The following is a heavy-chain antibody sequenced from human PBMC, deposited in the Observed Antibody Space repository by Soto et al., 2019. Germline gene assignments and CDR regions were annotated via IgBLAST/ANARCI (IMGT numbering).Heavy chain of an antibody. V-gene: IGHV5-51*01. Sequence: GESLKISCKGSGYSFTSYWIGWVRQVPGKGLEWMGIIYPGDSDTRYSPSFQGQVTISADKSISTAYLQWSSLKASDTAMYYCARQGECGSTSCYRYYYYYMDVWGKGTTVTVSS. D-gene: IGHD2-2*01. CDR2: IYPGDSDT. CDR3: ARQGECGSTSCYRYYYYYMDV. J-gene: IGHJ6*03. CDR1: GYSFTSYW.